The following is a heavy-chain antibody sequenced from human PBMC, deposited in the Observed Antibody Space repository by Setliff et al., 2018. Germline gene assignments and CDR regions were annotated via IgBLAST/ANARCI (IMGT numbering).Heavy chain of an antibody. CDR1: GGTFSSYA. CDR2: IIPILGIA. CDR3: ARDEAVAGDY. Sequence: SVKVSCKASGGTFSSYAISWVRQAPGQGLEWMGGIIPILGIANYAQKFQGRVTITADKSTSTAYMELSSLRSEDTAVYYRARDEAVAGDYWGQGTLVTVSS. J-gene: IGHJ4*02. D-gene: IGHD6-19*01. V-gene: IGHV1-69*10.